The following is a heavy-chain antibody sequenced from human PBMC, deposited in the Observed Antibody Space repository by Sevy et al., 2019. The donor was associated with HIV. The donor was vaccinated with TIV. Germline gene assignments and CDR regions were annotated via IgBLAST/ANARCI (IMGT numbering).Heavy chain of an antibody. Sequence: GGSLRLSCAASGFAFYDYSMSWIRQAPGKGLEWVATLSFGCGKINYADSVKGRFTISRDNSKNSFYLQMDNLGVEDTALYYCAREGCTRPHHYWGQGTRVTVSS. D-gene: IGHD2-8*01. CDR3: AREGCTRPHHY. CDR1: GFAFYDYS. CDR2: LSFGCGKI. J-gene: IGHJ4*02. V-gene: IGHV3-23*01.